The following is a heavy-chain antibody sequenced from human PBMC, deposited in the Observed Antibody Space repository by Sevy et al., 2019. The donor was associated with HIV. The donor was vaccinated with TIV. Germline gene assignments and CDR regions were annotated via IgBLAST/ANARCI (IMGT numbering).Heavy chain of an antibody. Sequence: GGSLRLSCAASGFTFSSYGMHWVRQAPGKGLEWVAVISYDGSNKYYADSVKGRFTISRDNSKNTLYLQMNSLRAEDTAVYDCAKDPGGRGDAFDIWGQGTMVTVSS. J-gene: IGHJ3*02. V-gene: IGHV3-30*18. D-gene: IGHD2-15*01. CDR3: AKDPGGRGDAFDI. CDR1: GFTFSSYG. CDR2: ISYDGSNK.